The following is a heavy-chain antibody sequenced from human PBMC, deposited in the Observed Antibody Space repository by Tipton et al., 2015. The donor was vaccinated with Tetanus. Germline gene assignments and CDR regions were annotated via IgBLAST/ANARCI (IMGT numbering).Heavy chain of an antibody. CDR3: EAQRTSEDF. J-gene: IGHJ4*02. CDR2: LSHDGGNI. V-gene: IGHV3-23*04. Sequence: QLVQSGGAWVQPGGSLRLSCAASGFDFRSDWMTWVRRAPGRGLEWVSSLSHDGGNIYYADFARGRFTISRDNSKNTLFLQMDDLRAEDTAIYYCEAQRTSEDFWGQGTLVTASS. CDR1: GFDFRSDW. D-gene: IGHD1-14*01.